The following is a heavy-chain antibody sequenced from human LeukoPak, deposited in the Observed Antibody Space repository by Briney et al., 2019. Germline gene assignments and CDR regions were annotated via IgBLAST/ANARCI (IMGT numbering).Heavy chain of an antibody. V-gene: IGHV3-30*16. CDR2: ISYDGTSE. CDR1: VFTFIMHD. CDR3: ATALVSHGSGKDNWFDP. Sequence: PGGSLRLSCAPSVFTFIMHDMRWVRQAPGKGPEWVAAISYDGTSEKYEDSVKGRFTISRDNSKSTLYLQVNSLRVEDTALYYRATALVSHGSGKDNWFDPWGQGTQVTVSS. D-gene: IGHD3-10*01. J-gene: IGHJ5*02.